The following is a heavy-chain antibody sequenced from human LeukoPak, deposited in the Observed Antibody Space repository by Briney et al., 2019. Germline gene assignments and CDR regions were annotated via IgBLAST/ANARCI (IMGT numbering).Heavy chain of an antibody. CDR3: AREDYGGNWYYFDY. Sequence: SETLSLTCTVSGGSISSYYWSWIRQPPGKGLEWIGYIYYSGSTNYNPSLKSRVTISVDTSKNQFSLKLSSVTAADTAVYYCAREDYGGNWYYFDYWGQGTLVTVSS. D-gene: IGHD4-23*01. V-gene: IGHV4-59*12. J-gene: IGHJ4*02. CDR1: GGSISSYY. CDR2: IYYSGST.